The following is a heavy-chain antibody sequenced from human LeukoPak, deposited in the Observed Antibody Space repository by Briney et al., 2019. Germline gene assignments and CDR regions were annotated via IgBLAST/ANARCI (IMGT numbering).Heavy chain of an antibody. J-gene: IGHJ3*02. V-gene: IGHV3-33*01. CDR2: IWYDGSNK. CDR3: ASVPAASYDSPDLDAFDI. D-gene: IGHD3-22*01. CDR1: GFTFSSYG. Sequence: PGGSLRLSCAASGFTFSSYGMHWVRQAPGKGLEWVAVIWYDGSNKYYADSVKGRFTISRDNSKNTLYLQMNSLRAEDTAVYYCASVPAASYDSPDLDAFDIWGQGTMVTVSS.